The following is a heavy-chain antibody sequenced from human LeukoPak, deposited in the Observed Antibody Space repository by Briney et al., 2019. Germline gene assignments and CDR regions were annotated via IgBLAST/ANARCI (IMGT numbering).Heavy chain of an antibody. CDR1: GYTFTGYY. Sequence: GASVKVSCKASGYTFTGYYMHWVRQAPGQGLEWMGWINPNSGGTNYAQKFQGKVTMTRDTSISTAYMELSRLRSDDTAVYYCARLKGSAAAGTGWGQGTLVTVSS. D-gene: IGHD6-13*01. CDR3: ARLKGSAAAGTG. CDR2: INPNSGGT. V-gene: IGHV1-2*02. J-gene: IGHJ4*02.